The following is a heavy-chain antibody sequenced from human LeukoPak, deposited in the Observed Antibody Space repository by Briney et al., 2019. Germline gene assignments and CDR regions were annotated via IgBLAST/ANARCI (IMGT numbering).Heavy chain of an antibody. D-gene: IGHD2-15*01. CDR1: GYTFTSYG. V-gene: IGHV1-18*01. CDR2: ISAYNGNT. J-gene: IGHJ4*02. Sequence: GASVKVSCKASGYTFTSYGISWVRQAPGQGLEWMGWISAYNGNTSYAQKLQGRVTMTTDTSTSTAYMELRSLRSDDTAVYYCARVGGVVVAAKIDYWGQGTLVTVSS. CDR3: ARVGGVVVAAKIDY.